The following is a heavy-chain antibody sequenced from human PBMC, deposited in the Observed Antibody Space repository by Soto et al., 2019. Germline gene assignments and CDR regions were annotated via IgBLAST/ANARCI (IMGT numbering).Heavy chain of an antibody. Sequence: GASVKVSCKASGYTFTSYGISWVRQAPGQGLEWMGWISAYNGNTNYAQKLQGRVTMTTDTSTSTAYMELSSLRSEDTAVYYCARNGGRTGYSSILDYCGQGTLVPVSS. D-gene: IGHD6-13*01. CDR1: GYTFTSYG. CDR3: ARNGGRTGYSSILDY. CDR2: ISAYNGNT. V-gene: IGHV1-18*04. J-gene: IGHJ4*02.